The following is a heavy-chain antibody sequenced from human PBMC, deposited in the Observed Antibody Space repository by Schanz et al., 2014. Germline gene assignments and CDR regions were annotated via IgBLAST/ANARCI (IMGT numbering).Heavy chain of an antibody. CDR3: TRSTLWSYDV. CDR1: GGSFSGYY. J-gene: IGHJ3*01. V-gene: IGHV4-34*01. Sequence: QVQLQQWGAGLLKPSETLSLTCAVYGGSFSGYYWTWIRQPPGKGLEWIGEIHHSGSTNYNPSLKIRVTISMDTSKNQFPLILSSMTAADTAVYYCTRSTLWSYDVWGRGTMVIVSS. D-gene: IGHD2-21*01. CDR2: IHHSGST.